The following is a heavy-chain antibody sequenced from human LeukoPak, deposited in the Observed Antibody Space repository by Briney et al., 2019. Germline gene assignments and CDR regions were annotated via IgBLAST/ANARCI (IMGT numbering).Heavy chain of an antibody. Sequence: SETLSLTRTVSGGSISSYYWSWIRQPPGKGLEWIGYTYYSGSTNYNPSLKSRVTISIDTSKNQFSLKLNSVTAADTAMYYCAKSGGYGLIDYWGQGTLVTVSS. V-gene: IGHV4-59*08. CDR3: AKSGGYGLIDY. CDR1: GGSISSYY. CDR2: TYYSGST. D-gene: IGHD1-26*01. J-gene: IGHJ4*02.